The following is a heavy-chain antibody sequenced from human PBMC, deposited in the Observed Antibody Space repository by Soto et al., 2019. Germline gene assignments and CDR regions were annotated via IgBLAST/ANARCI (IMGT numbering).Heavy chain of an antibody. CDR3: AREADLETGGAFDI. CDR1: GFTVSSNY. Sequence: PGGSLRRSCAASGFTVSSNYMSWVRQAPGKGLEWVSVIYSGGSTYYADSVKGRFTISRDNSKNTLYLQMNSLRAEDTAVYYCAREADLETGGAFDIWGQGTMVT. CDR2: IYSGGST. D-gene: IGHD2-8*02. J-gene: IGHJ3*02. V-gene: IGHV3-53*01.